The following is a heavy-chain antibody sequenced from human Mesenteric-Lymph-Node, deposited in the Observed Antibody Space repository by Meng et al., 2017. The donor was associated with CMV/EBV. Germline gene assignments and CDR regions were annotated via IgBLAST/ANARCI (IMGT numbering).Heavy chain of an antibody. J-gene: IGHJ6*02. CDR2: ISYDGSNK. CDR3: SYGTTPYYYGMDV. Sequence: GESLKISCAASGFTFSSYAMHWVRQAPGKGLEWVAVISYDGSNKYYADSVKGRFTISRDNSKNTLYLQMNSLRAEDTAVYYCSYGTTPYYYGMDVWGQGTTVTVSS. V-gene: IGHV3-30*04. D-gene: IGHD4-11*01. CDR1: GFTFSSYA.